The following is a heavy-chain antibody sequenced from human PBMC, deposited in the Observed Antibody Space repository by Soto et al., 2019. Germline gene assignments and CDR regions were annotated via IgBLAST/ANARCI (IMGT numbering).Heavy chain of an antibody. D-gene: IGHD5-18*01. J-gene: IGHJ6*02. CDR1: GYSFTSYW. V-gene: IGHV5-10-1*01. CDR2: IDPSDSYT. CDR3: ARDPLDTAPGDRFGYYGMDV. Sequence: PGESLKISCKGSGYSFTSYWISWVRQMPGKGLEWMGRIDPSDSYTNYSPSFQGHVTISADKSISTAYLQWSSLKASDTAMYYCARDPLDTAPGDRFGYYGMDVWGQGTTVTVSS.